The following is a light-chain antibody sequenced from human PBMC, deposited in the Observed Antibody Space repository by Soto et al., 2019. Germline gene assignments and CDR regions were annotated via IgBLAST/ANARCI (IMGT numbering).Light chain of an antibody. CDR2: LNSDGSH. V-gene: IGLV4-69*01. Sequence: QTVVTQSPSASASLGASVKLTCTLSSGHSSYAIAWHQQQPEKGPRYLMKLNSDGSHSKGDGIPDRFSGSSSGAERYLTISSLQSEDEADYYCQTWGTGPRGVFGGGTKLTVL. CDR3: QTWGTGPRGV. CDR1: SGHSSYA. J-gene: IGLJ2*01.